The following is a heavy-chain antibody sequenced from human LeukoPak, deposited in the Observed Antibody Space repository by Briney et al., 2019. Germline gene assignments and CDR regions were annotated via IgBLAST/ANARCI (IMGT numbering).Heavy chain of an antibody. J-gene: IGHJ4*02. CDR2: INQDGREK. Sequence: GGSLTLSCAVSGFTFSSYWMTWVRQVPGKGLQWVANINQDGREKYYMDSMKGRLNISRDNTENLVFLQLTSLRPEDTGIYFCAKGRDYGDYWGQGTLVAVSS. CDR3: AKGRDYGDY. V-gene: IGHV3-7*01. CDR1: GFTFSSYW.